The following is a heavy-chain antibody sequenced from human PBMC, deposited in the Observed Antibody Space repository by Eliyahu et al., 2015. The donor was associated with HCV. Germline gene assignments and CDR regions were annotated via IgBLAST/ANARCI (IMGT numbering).Heavy chain of an antibody. V-gene: IGHV4-31*11. D-gene: IGHD1-26*01. Sequence: QVQLQESGPGLVKPSQTLSLTXAVSGXSLRSGLSYWSWIRQHPGKGLEWIGYISYSGSTYYNPSLKSRISISVDTSKNQFSLKLSSVTAADTAVFYCARTKVGATIKFDYWGQGTLVTVSS. CDR3: ARTKVGATIKFDY. J-gene: IGHJ4*02. CDR1: GXSLRSGLSY. CDR2: ISYSGST.